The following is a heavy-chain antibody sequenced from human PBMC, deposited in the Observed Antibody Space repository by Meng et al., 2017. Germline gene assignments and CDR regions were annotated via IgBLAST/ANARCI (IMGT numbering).Heavy chain of an antibody. CDR1: GGSFSGYY. J-gene: IGHJ4*02. V-gene: IGHV4-34*01. CDR2: INHSGST. D-gene: IGHD3-16*01. Sequence: QVSLHEWGAGLLKPSETLSRPCAVYGGSFSGYYWSWIRQPPGKGLEWIGEINHSGSTNYNPSLKSRVTISVDTSKNQFSLKLSSVTAADTAVYYCARELKEQSFAWGYWGQGTLVTVSS. CDR3: ARELKEQSFAWGY.